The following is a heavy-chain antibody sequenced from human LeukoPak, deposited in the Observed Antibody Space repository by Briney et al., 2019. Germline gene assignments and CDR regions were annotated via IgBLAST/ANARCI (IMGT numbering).Heavy chain of an antibody. D-gene: IGHD5-12*01. V-gene: IGHV3-30-3*01. CDR1: GFTFSSYA. CDR2: ISYDGSNK. J-gene: IGHJ3*02. Sequence: PGRSLRLSCAASGFTFSSYAMHWVRQAPGKGLEWVAVISYDGSNKYYAHSVKGRFTISRDNSKNTLYLQMTSLRAEDTAVYYCAREGRWPRAFDIWGQGTMVTVSS. CDR3: AREGRWPRAFDI.